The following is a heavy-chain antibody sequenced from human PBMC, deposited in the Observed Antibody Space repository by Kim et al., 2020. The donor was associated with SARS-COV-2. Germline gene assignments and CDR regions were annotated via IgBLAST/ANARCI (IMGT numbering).Heavy chain of an antibody. J-gene: IGHJ3*02. CDR1: GFTFSSYA. Sequence: GGSLRLSCAASGFTFSSYAMSWVRQAPGKGLEWVSAISGSGGSTYYADSVKGRFTISRDNSKNTLYLQMNILRAEDTAVYYCAKRFTMVVAGDAFDIWGQGTMVTVSS. V-gene: IGHV3-23*01. D-gene: IGHD3-22*01. CDR2: ISGSGGST. CDR3: AKRFTMVVAGDAFDI.